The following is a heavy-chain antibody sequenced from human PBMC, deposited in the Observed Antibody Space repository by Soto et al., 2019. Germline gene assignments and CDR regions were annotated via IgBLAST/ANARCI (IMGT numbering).Heavy chain of an antibody. V-gene: IGHV4-59*08. CDR3: ASYNPINLVFDP. CDR2: IYYSGST. J-gene: IGHJ5*02. D-gene: IGHD1-1*01. CDR1: GGSISSHD. Sequence: SLVMLCLSCTVVGGSISSHDGSWIRQPPGKGLEWIGYIYYSGSTNYNPSLKSRVTISVDTSKNQFSLKLSSVTAADTAVYYCASYNPINLVFDPWGQGTLVTVSS.